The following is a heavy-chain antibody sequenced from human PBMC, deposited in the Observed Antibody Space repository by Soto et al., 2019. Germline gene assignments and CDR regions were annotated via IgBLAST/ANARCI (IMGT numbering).Heavy chain of an antibody. V-gene: IGHV4-31*03. Sequence: PAETLSITCTVSGGSISSGGYYWSWIRQHPGKGLEWIGYIYYSGSTYYNPSLKSRVTISVDTSKNQFSLKLSSVTAADTVVYYCARGVPATQSLDYWGQGTLVTGSS. CDR1: GGSISSGGYY. D-gene: IGHD2-2*01. CDR2: IYYSGST. J-gene: IGHJ4*02. CDR3: ARGVPATQSLDY.